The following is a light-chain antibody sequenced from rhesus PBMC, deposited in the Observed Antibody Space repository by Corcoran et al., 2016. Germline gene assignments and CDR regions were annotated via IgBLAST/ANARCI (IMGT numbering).Light chain of an antibody. J-gene: IGKJ2*01. Sequence: DIQMTQSPSALSASVGDRVTISCRASQNIYSNLAWYQQKPGKAPKLLIYAASSVQTGIPSRFSGSGSGADFTLTFSSLQPEDSAAYYCQHYYDNPYSFGQGTKVEIK. V-gene: IGKV1S12*01. CDR3: QHYYDNPYS. CDR2: AAS. CDR1: QNIYSN.